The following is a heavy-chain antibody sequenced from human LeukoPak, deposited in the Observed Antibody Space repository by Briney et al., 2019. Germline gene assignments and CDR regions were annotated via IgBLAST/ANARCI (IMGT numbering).Heavy chain of an antibody. J-gene: IGHJ4*02. CDR2: ISSSSSTI. CDR3: ATELLWFGELFRDFDY. Sequence: PGGSLRLSCAASGFTFGSYSMNWVRQAPGKGLEWVSYISSSSSTIYYADSVKGRFTISRDNAKNSLYLQMNSLRAEDTAVYYCATELLWFGELFRDFDYWGQGTLVTVSS. D-gene: IGHD3-10*01. CDR1: GFTFGSYS. V-gene: IGHV3-48*01.